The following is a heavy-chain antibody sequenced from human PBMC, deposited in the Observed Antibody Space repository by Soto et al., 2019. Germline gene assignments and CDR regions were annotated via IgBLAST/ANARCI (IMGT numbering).Heavy chain of an antibody. CDR2: LDAEGGET. D-gene: IGHD2-2*01. CDR1: GYSLSDLS. V-gene: IGHV1-24*01. CDR3: ATLPRTIERTPAAIWSFDS. Sequence: ASVKVSCKVSGYSLSDLSIHWVRQAPGKGLEWMGGLDAEGGETIYAQKLQGRGTMTEDTSTDTAYMELSSLTSEDTAMYYCATLPRTIERTPAAIWSFDSWGQGTLVTVSS. J-gene: IGHJ4*02.